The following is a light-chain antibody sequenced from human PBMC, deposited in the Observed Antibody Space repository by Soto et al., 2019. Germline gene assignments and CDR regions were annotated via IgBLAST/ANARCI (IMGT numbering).Light chain of an antibody. Sequence: QSVLTQPPSASGSPGQSVTISCTGTSNDVGGYNYVSWYQQHPGKAPKLMIYEVSKRPSGVPDRFSGSKSGNTASLTVSGLQAEDEADYYCSSYAGSNIVVFGGGTKVTVL. CDR1: SNDVGGYNY. CDR3: SSYAGSNIVV. J-gene: IGLJ2*01. V-gene: IGLV2-8*01. CDR2: EVS.